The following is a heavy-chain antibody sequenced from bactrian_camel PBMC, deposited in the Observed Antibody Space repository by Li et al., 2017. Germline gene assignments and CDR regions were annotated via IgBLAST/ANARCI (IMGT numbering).Heavy chain of an antibody. J-gene: IGHJ6*01. CDR3: ATARGFRDPPRTRDFKS. D-gene: IGHD1*01. V-gene: IGHV3S53*01. Sequence: QVQLVESGRGSVQVGGSLRLSCVASDDTIGRYCMGWFRQAPGKEREGIAYIDSDGSTMYAGSVKGRFTISRDNPKKKIVYLQMDNLKPEDTSIYYCATARGFRDPPRTRDFKSWGQGTQVTVS. CDR1: DDTIGRYC. CDR2: IDSDGST.